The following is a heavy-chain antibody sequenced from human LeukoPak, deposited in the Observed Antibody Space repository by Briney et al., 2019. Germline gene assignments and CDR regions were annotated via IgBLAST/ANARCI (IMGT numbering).Heavy chain of an antibody. J-gene: IGHJ6*03. CDR3: ARGFSRSSSWYKYYYYYMDV. CDR2: TIPIFGTA. V-gene: IGHV1-69*05. CDR1: GGTFSSYA. Sequence: ASVKVSCKASGGTFSSYAISWVRQAPGQGLEWMGGTIPIFGTANYAQKFQGRVTITTDESTSTAYMEMSSLRSEDTAVYYCARGFSRSSSWYKYYYYYMDVWGKGTTVTVSS. D-gene: IGHD6-13*01.